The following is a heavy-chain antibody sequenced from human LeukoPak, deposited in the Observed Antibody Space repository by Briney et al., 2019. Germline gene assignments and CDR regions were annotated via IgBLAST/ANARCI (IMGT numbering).Heavy chain of an antibody. Sequence: PGGSLRLSCAASGFTFRSFAMPWVRQTPGKGLEYVSALRSDGATTYYADSVKGRFIISRDNSKNTVYLQMGSLRSEDTGVYYCARARRSGQQSYYFDYWGQGTPVIVSS. CDR1: GFTFRSFA. CDR3: ARARRSGQQSYYFDY. J-gene: IGHJ4*02. D-gene: IGHD6-19*01. V-gene: IGHV3-64*02. CDR2: LRSDGATT.